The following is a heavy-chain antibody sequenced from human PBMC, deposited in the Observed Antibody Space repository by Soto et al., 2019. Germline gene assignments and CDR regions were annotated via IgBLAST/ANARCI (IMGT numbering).Heavy chain of an antibody. D-gene: IGHD1-26*01. V-gene: IGHV3-21*01. Sequence: GGSLRLSCAASGFTFSSYSMNWVRQAPGKGLEWVSSISSSSSYIYYADSVKGRFTISRDNAKNSLYLQMNSLRAEDTAVYYCARGRATSYYYYMDVWGKGTTVTVSS. CDR3: ARGRATSYYYYMDV. CDR1: GFTFSSYS. CDR2: ISSSSSYI. J-gene: IGHJ6*03.